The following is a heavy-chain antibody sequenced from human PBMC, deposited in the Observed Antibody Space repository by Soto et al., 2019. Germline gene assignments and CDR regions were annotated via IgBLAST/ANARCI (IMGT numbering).Heavy chain of an antibody. J-gene: IGHJ3*01. CDR2: IYYSGRT. CDR1: GGSISSYS. D-gene: IGHD3-9*01. V-gene: IGHV4-59*01. Sequence: SETLSLACTVSGGSISSYSWSWIRQPPGKGLQWIGYIYYSGRTNYNPSLKSRVTISVDTSKKQISLKLSSVTAADSAVYYCASGGWTYDILTGYYLWGQGTMVTVSS. CDR3: ASGGWTYDILTGYYL.